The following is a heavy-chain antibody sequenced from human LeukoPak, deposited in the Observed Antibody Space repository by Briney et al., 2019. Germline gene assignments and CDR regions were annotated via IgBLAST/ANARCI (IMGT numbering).Heavy chain of an antibody. V-gene: IGHV3-23*01. CDR2: ISGSGGST. Sequence: GGSLRLSCAASGFTFDNYAMTWVRQGPGKGLEWIATISGSGGSTYYADSVKGRFTISRDNSKNTLYLQMNSLRAEDTAVYYCAREGGLYCGGDCYTDSWGQGTLVTVSS. J-gene: IGHJ4*02. D-gene: IGHD2-21*02. CDR1: GFTFDNYA. CDR3: AREGGLYCGGDCYTDS.